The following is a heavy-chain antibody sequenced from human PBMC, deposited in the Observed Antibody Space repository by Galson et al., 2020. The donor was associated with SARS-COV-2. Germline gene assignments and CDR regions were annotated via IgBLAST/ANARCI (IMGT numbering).Heavy chain of an antibody. CDR1: GFTFSSYG. D-gene: IGHD6-6*01. CDR2: IWDDGSNK. J-gene: IGHJ6*02. CDR3: ARDRYSSSPAYGMDV. V-gene: IGHV3-33*01. Sequence: GGSLRLSCAASGFTFSSYGMHWVRQAPGKGLEWVAVIWDDGSNKYYADSVKGRFTISRDNSKNTLYLQMNSLRAEDTAVYYCARDRYSSSPAYGMDVWGQGTTVTVSS.